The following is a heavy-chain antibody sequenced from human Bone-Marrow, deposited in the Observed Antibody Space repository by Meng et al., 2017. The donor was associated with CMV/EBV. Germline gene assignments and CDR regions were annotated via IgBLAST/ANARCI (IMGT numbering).Heavy chain of an antibody. CDR1: AGSGSSGGYS. CDR2: IYYSGST. D-gene: IGHD1-26*01. J-gene: IGHJ4*02. Sequence: VSAGSGSSGGYSWSWIRQPPGTGLEWIGYIYYSGSTNYNPSLKSRVTISVDTSKNQFSLKLSSVTAADTAVYYCASVVGATTLVPRGWGQGTLVNVSS. CDR3: ASVVGATTLVPRG. V-gene: IGHV4-61*08.